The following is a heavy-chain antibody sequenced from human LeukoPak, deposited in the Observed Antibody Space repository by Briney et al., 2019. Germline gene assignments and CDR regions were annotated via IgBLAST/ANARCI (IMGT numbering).Heavy chain of an antibody. CDR3: ARTKRGYCSSTSYHSRYWFDP. J-gene: IGHJ5*02. CDR2: INHSGST. CDR1: GFTFSIYA. Sequence: GSLRLSCAASGFTFSIYAMSWIRQPPGKGLEWIGEINHSGSTNYNPSLKSRVTISVDTSKNQFSLKLSSVTAADTAVYYCARTKRGYCSSTSYHSRYWFDPWGQGTLVTVSS. D-gene: IGHD2-2*03. V-gene: IGHV4-34*01.